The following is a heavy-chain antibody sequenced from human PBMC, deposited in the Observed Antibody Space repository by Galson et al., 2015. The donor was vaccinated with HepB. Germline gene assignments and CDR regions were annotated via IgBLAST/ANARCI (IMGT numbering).Heavy chain of an antibody. D-gene: IGHD3-22*01. CDR1: GGSISSYY. V-gene: IGHV4-59*01. CDR2: IYYSGIT. Sequence: ESLSLTCSVSGGSISSYYWNWIRQPPGKGLEWIGYIYYSGITNYNPSLRSRVTISLDTSMTQFSLKLSSVTAADTAVYYCARGGRAYYDSNLWGQGTLVTVSS. CDR3: ARGGRAYYDSNL. J-gene: IGHJ5*02.